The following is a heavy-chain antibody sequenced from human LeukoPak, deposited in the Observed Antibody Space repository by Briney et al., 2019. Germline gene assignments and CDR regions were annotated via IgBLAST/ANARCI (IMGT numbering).Heavy chain of an antibody. Sequence: ASVNVSCKASGYTFTSYGISWVRQAPGQGLEWMGWISAYNGNTNYAQKLQGRVTITADESTSTAYMELSSLRSEDTAVYYCAIQYCSGGSCYSDYFDYWGQGTLVTVSS. V-gene: IGHV1-18*01. CDR1: GYTFTSYG. D-gene: IGHD2-15*01. CDR3: AIQYCSGGSCYSDYFDY. CDR2: ISAYNGNT. J-gene: IGHJ4*02.